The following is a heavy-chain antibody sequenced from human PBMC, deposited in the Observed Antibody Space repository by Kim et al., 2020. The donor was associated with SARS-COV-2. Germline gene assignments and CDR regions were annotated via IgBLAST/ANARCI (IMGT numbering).Heavy chain of an antibody. Sequence: SVKVSCKASGCTFSSYAISWVRQAPGQGLEWMGRIIPILGIANYAQKFQGRVTITADKSTSTAYMELSSLRSEDTAVYYCARGGYYGSGSKYNWFDPWGQGTLVTVSP. J-gene: IGHJ5*02. CDR3: ARGGYYGSGSKYNWFDP. D-gene: IGHD3-10*01. CDR1: GCTFSSYA. CDR2: IIPILGIA. V-gene: IGHV1-69*04.